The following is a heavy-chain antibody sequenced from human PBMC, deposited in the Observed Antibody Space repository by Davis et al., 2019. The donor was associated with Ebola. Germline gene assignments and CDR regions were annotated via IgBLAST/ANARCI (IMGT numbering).Heavy chain of an antibody. D-gene: IGHD6-19*01. CDR1: GGSISSSSYY. Sequence: SETLSLTCTVSGGSISSSSYYWGWIRQPPGKGLEWIGSIYYSGNTYYNPSLKSRVTMTTDTSTSTAYMELRSLRSDDTAVYYCARRLVWDWFDPWGQGTLVTVSS. CDR3: ARRLVWDWFDP. J-gene: IGHJ5*02. CDR2: IYYSGNT. V-gene: IGHV4-39*01.